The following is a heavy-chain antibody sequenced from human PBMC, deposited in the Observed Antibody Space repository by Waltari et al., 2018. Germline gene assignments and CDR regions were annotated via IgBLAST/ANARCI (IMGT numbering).Heavy chain of an antibody. D-gene: IGHD1-1*01. CDR3: VVSTRFDP. J-gene: IGHJ5*02. CDR2: ISFDGSDQ. Sequence: VEVVESGGGVVQPGRSLRLSCVVSGINFSSVGIHGVRQAPVKGLEWIALISFDGSDQYYADSVKGRFTISRDNSQNAVYLQMNSLRTEDTATYYCVVSTRFDPWGQGTLVTVSS. V-gene: IGHV3-30*03. CDR1: GINFSSVG.